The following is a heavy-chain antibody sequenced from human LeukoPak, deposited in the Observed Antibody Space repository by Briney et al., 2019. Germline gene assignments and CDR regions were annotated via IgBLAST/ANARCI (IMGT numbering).Heavy chain of an antibody. CDR3: ARLVGISGYLY. V-gene: IGHV1-69*13. D-gene: IGHD3-22*01. CDR1: GGTFSSYI. CDR2: IMSIFGPA. Sequence: SVKVSCKASGGTFSSYIISWVRQAPGQGLEWMGEIMSIFGPAKYAQKFQGRVTITADEYTSTAYMELSSLTSEDSAVYYCARLVGISGYLYWGQGTLVTVSS. J-gene: IGHJ4*02.